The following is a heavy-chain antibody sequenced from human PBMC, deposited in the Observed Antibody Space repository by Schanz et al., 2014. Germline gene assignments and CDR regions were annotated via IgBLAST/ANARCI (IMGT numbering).Heavy chain of an antibody. D-gene: IGHD5-18*01. J-gene: IGHJ4*02. CDR1: GFTFNNYG. CDR3: ARGTDTAMEHRPFDY. Sequence: QVQVVESGGGVVQPGRSLRLSCVASGFTFNNYGMHWVRQAPGKGLGWVAVIWHDGSGKYYADSVKGRFTISRDNSKNTLYLEMNSLRAEDTAVYFCARGTDTAMEHRPFDYWGQGTLVTVSS. V-gene: IGHV3-33*01. CDR2: IWHDGSGK.